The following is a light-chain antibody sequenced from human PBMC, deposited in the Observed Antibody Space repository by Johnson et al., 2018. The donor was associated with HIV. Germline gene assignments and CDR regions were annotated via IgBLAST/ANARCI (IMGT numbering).Light chain of an antibody. Sequence: QSVLTQPPSVSAAPGQKVTISCSGSSSNIGNNYVSWYQQLPGTAPKLLIYDNNKRPSGIPDRFPGSKSGTSATLGITGLQTGDEADYYCGTWDSSLSAWFYVFGTGTKVTVL. J-gene: IGLJ1*01. CDR1: SSNIGNNY. CDR2: DNN. V-gene: IGLV1-51*01. CDR3: GTWDSSLSAWFYV.